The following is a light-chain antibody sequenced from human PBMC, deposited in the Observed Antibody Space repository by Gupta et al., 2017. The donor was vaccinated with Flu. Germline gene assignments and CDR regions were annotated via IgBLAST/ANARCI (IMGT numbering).Light chain of an antibody. V-gene: IGKV1-39*01. Sequence: DIQMTQSPSSLSASVGDRVTITCRASQSISSYLNWYQQKPGKAPKLLIYAASSLQSGVPSRFSSSGSGTDFTLTISRLQPEDFANYYCQQSYRTGTFGQGTKVEIK. CDR1: QSISSY. CDR2: AAS. CDR3: QQSYRTGT. J-gene: IGKJ1*01.